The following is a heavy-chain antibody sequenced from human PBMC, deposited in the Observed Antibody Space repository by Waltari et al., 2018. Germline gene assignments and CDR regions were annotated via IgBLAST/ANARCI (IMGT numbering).Heavy chain of an antibody. CDR2: ISNSGGDT. CDR1: DLPFSIFA. D-gene: IGHD3-16*01. Sequence: QLLESGGAWVQPGGPLRLSGYTPDLPFSIFAMSWVRQAPGKGLEWVSGISNSGGDTYYADSVKGRFTISRDNSKKTLYLQMNSLRVEDTAVYYCAKDHGVAYWGRGTLVTVSA. V-gene: IGHV3-23*01. J-gene: IGHJ4*02. CDR3: AKDHGVAY.